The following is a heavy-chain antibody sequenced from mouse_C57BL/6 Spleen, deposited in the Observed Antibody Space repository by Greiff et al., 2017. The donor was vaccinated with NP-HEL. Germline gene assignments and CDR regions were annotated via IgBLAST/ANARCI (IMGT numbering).Heavy chain of an antibody. J-gene: IGHJ3*01. CDR1: GFTFSSYA. CDR2: ISSGGDYI. D-gene: IGHD3-1*01. Sequence: EVKLMESGEGLVKPGGSLKLSCAASGFTFSSYAMSWVRQTPEKRLEWVAYISSGGDYIYYADTVKGRFTISRDNARNTLYLQMSSLKSEDTAMYYCTRDRDLAWFAYWGQGTLVTVSA. V-gene: IGHV5-9-1*02. CDR3: TRDRDLAWFAY.